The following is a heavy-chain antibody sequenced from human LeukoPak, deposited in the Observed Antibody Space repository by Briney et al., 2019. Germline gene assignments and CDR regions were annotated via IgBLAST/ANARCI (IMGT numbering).Heavy chain of an antibody. Sequence: ASVKVSCKASGYTLTSYDINWVRQAPGQGLEWMGWMNPTSGHTGYVQKFQGRITMTRDTSVSTVYMELNSLTSEDTAVYYCARSPVGVRKKHDLWGQGTLVIVSS. CDR2: MNPTSGHT. CDR1: GYTLTSYD. V-gene: IGHV1-8*01. CDR3: ARSPVGVRKKHDL. J-gene: IGHJ5*02. D-gene: IGHD3-10*01.